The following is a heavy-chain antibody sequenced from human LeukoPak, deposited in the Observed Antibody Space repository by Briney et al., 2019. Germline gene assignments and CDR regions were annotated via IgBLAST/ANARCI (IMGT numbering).Heavy chain of an antibody. CDR2: ISAYNGNT. V-gene: IGHV1-18*01. CDR3: AREEGYSSSWYGRNYYYYGMDV. CDR1: GYTFTSYG. Sequence: GASVKVSCKASGYTFTSYGISWVRHAPGQGLEWMGWISAYNGNTNYAQKLQGRVTMTTDTSTSTAYMELRSLRSDDTAVYYCAREEGYSSSWYGRNYYYYGMDVWGQGTTVTVSS. J-gene: IGHJ6*02. D-gene: IGHD6-13*01.